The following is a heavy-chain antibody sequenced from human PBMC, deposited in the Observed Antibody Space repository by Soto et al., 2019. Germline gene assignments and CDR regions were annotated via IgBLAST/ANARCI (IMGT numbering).Heavy chain of an antibody. D-gene: IGHD4-4*01. CDR2: ISGSGNYT. Sequence: PGGSRRLSCAASGFTFSSYRLNCVHQAPGKGLEWFSSISGSGNYTHYADFLRGRFTISRDNAKTSLYLQMNSLRAEDTAVYYSAREGINNYNEYYFDSWGQGTVVTVSS. V-gene: IGHV3-21*01. J-gene: IGHJ4*02. CDR1: GFTFSSYR. CDR3: AREGINNYNEYYFDS.